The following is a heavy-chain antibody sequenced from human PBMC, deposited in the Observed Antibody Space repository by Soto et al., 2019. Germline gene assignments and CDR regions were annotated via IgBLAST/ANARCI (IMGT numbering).Heavy chain of an antibody. Sequence: QVQLVESGGGVVQPGGSLRLSCEASGFTFSKFGIHWVRQAPGKGLEWVAVVSYDGSFKYYADSVKGRFTISRDNSKNTLYLQMNSLRPEDTALYYCAKDSDQLLFDDYYYGMDVWGQGTTVTVSS. V-gene: IGHV3-30*18. CDR2: VSYDGSFK. CDR3: AKDSDQLLFDDYYYGMDV. J-gene: IGHJ6*02. CDR1: GFTFSKFG. D-gene: IGHD2-2*01.